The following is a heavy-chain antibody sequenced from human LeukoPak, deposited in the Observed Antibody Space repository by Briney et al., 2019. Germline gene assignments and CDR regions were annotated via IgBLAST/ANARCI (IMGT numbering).Heavy chain of an antibody. J-gene: IGHJ6*02. V-gene: IGHV3-7*01. CDR2: IKQDGSKK. Sequence: GGSLRLSCVASGFPFSSYWMTWVRQAPGKGLEWVANIKQDGSKKSYVDSVKGRFTISRDNAKNSLYLQMNSLRAEDTAVYYCARDDWELLHYYYYGMDVWGQGTTVTVSS. D-gene: IGHD1-26*01. CDR1: GFPFSSYW. CDR3: ARDDWELLHYYYYGMDV.